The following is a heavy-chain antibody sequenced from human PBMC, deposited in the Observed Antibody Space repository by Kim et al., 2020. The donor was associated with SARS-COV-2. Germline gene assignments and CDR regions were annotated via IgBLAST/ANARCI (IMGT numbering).Heavy chain of an antibody. CDR2: ISSSSSYI. CDR1: GFTFSSYS. Sequence: GGSLRLSCAASGFTFSSYSMNWVRQAPGKGLEWVSSISSSSSYIYYADSVKGRFTISRDNAKNSLYLQMNSLRAEDTAVYYCARDEDSSSTTYYYYGMDVWGQGTTVTVSS. J-gene: IGHJ6*02. D-gene: IGHD6-6*01. V-gene: IGHV3-21*01. CDR3: ARDEDSSSTTYYYYGMDV.